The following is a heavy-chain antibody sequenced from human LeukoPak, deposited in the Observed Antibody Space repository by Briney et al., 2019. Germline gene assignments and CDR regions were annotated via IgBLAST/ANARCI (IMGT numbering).Heavy chain of an antibody. CDR1: GFTFSSYA. CDR3: AKVRVVGDYNWFFDL. CDR2: IVGSGAST. D-gene: IGHD4-17*01. V-gene: IGHV3-23*01. J-gene: IGHJ2*01. Sequence: GGSLRLSCAASGFTFSSYAMSWVRQAPGKGLEWVSAIVGSGASTYYADSVKGRFTISRDNSKNTLHLQMNSLRAEDTAIYHCAKVRVVGDYNWFFDLSGRGTLVTVSS.